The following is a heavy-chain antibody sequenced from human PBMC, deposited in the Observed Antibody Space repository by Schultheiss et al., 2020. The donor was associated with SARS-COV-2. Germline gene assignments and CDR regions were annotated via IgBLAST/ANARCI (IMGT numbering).Heavy chain of an antibody. V-gene: IGHV3-30*04. Sequence: GGSLRLSCAASGFAFSSYALHWVRRAPGKGLEWVAVIWYDGSNKYYADSVKGRFTISRDNSKNTLYLQMNSLRAEDTAVYYCASRVGATGYWGQGTLVTVSS. CDR1: GFAFSSYA. J-gene: IGHJ4*02. CDR2: IWYDGSNK. CDR3: ASRVGATGY. D-gene: IGHD1-26*01.